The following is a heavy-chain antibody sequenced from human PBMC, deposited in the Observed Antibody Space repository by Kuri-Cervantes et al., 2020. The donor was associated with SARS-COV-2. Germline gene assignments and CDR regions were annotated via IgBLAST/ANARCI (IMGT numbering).Heavy chain of an antibody. J-gene: IGHJ5*02. D-gene: IGHD3-3*01. CDR1: GGPISSSSYY. Sequence: SETLSLTCTVPGGPISSSSYYWGWIRQPPGKGLEWIGSIYYSGSTYYNPSLKSRVTISVDTSKNQFSLKLSSVTAADTAVYYCARQMMSSITIFGVVITRNWFDPWGQGTLVTVSS. V-gene: IGHV4-39*01. CDR3: ARQMMSSITIFGVVITRNWFDP. CDR2: IYYSGST.